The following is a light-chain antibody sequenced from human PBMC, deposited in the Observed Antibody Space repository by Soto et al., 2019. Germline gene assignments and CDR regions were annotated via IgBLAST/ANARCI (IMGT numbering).Light chain of an antibody. CDR3: QQYGSSPWT. J-gene: IGKJ1*01. CDR2: GAS. Sequence: ETVSTQSPGTLSLSPGERATLSCRASQTIRSNYLAWYRQTPGQAPRLLIYGASNRATGIADRFSGSGSGTDFTLLISRLEPEDFALYYCQQYGSSPWTFGQVTQVES. CDR1: QTIRSNY. V-gene: IGKV3-20*01.